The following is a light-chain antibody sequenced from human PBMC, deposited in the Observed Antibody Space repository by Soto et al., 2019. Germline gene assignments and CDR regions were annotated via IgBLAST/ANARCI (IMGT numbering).Light chain of an antibody. V-gene: IGKV3-20*01. CDR2: GAS. J-gene: IGKJ4*01. CDR3: QQYSSSPLT. CDR1: QSVSSSY. Sequence: EIVLTQSPGTLSLSPGERATLSCRASQSVSSSYLAWYQQKPGQGPRLLIYGASSRATGIPDRFSGSGSGTDFTLTISRLEPEDVAVYYCQQYSSSPLTFGGGTKVEIK.